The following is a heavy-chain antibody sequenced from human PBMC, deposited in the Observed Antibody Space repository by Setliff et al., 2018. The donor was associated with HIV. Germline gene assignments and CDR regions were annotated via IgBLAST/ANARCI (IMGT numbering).Heavy chain of an antibody. CDR2: IIPIFGTT. J-gene: IGHJ5*02. D-gene: IGHD2-15*01. CDR1: GGTFSSYA. Sequence: SVKVSCKASGGTFSSYAISWVRQAPGQGLEWMGWIIPIFGTTNYAQKFQGRVTMTRDTSTSTVYMELSSLRSEDTAVYYCARVRYCSGGSCYGGEYWFDPWGQGTLVTVSS. V-gene: IGHV1-69*05. CDR3: ARVRYCSGGSCYGGEYWFDP.